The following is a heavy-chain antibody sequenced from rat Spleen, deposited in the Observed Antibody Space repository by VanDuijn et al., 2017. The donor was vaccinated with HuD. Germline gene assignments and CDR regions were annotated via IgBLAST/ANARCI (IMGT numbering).Heavy chain of an antibody. CDR1: GFSLTTYN. CDR3: ARAHTTGIRDWLAY. CDR2: IWNTGAT. V-gene: IGHV2-41*01. D-gene: IGHD1-9*01. J-gene: IGHJ3*01. Sequence: VQLKESGPGLVQPSQTLSLTCTVSGFSLTTYNVHWLRQPPGKGLEWMGVIWNTGATRYISALKSRLSISKDTSKSQVFLKMNSLQTEDTATYYCARAHTTGIRDWLAYWGQGTLVTVSS.